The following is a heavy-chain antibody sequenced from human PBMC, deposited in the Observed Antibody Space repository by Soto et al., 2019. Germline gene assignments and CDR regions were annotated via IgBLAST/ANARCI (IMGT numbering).Heavy chain of an antibody. CDR2: ISSNGGST. J-gene: IGHJ6*02. CDR1: GFTLSSYA. V-gene: IGHV3-64D*06. Sequence: GGSLRLSCSASGFTLSSYAMHWVRQAPGKGLEYVSAISSNGGSTYYAESVKGRFTLSRDNSKHSLYLQMSSLRAEDTSVYYCASGGYCSGGSCYYYYGMDVWGQGTTVTVSS. CDR3: ASGGYCSGGSCYYYYGMDV. D-gene: IGHD2-15*01.